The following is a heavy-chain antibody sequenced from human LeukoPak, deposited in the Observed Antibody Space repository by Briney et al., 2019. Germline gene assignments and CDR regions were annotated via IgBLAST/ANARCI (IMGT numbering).Heavy chain of an antibody. CDR2: IYYSGST. V-gene: IGHV4-30-4*01. CDR3: ARKTGYCSGGSCYSFDY. CDR1: GGSISSGDYY. Sequence: PSETLSPTCTVSGGSISSGDYYWSWIRQPPGKGLEWIGYIYYSGSTYYNPSLKSRVTISVDTSKNQFSLKLSSVTAADTAVYYCARKTGYCSGGSCYSFDYWGQGTLVTVSS. J-gene: IGHJ4*02. D-gene: IGHD2-15*01.